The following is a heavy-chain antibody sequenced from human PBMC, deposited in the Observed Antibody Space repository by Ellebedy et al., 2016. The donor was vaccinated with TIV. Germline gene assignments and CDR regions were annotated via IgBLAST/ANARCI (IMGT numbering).Heavy chain of an antibody. CDR1: GFTFSAYE. CDR2: IGTSGSTI. J-gene: IGHJ5*02. CDR3: ARRSGGSPNWFDP. V-gene: IGHV3-48*03. D-gene: IGHD2-15*01. Sequence: GESLKISCAASGFTFSAYEMNWVRQAPGKGLEWISYIGTSGSTIYYADSVKGRFTISRDNAKNSLYLQMSSLRAEDTAVYYCARRSGGSPNWFDPWGQGTLVTVSS.